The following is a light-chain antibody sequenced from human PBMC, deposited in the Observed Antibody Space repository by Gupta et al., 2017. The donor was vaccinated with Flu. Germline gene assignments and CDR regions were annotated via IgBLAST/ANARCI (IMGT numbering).Light chain of an antibody. Sequence: EIVLTQSPGTLSLSPGERATLSCRASQSISDNYLAWYQQKPGQPPRLLIYGASSRDTGIPDRFSGSGCGTEFTLTISRLEPEDFAVYFCQQDGSTPRTFGQGTKVDIK. V-gene: IGKV3-20*01. CDR2: GAS. J-gene: IGKJ1*01. CDR3: QQDGSTPRT. CDR1: QSISDNY.